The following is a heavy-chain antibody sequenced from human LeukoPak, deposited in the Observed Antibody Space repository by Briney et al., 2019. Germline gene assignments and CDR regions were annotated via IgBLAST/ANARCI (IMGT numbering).Heavy chain of an antibody. CDR2: INPSGGST. D-gene: IGHD6-19*01. Sequence: ASVKVSCKASGYAFTNYYMHWVRQAPGQGLDWMGMINPSGGSTSYAQKFQGRVTITADESTSTAYMELSSLRSEDTAVYYCAREAAVAGNDYWGQGTLVTVSS. CDR1: GYAFTNYY. J-gene: IGHJ4*02. V-gene: IGHV1-46*01. CDR3: AREAAVAGNDY.